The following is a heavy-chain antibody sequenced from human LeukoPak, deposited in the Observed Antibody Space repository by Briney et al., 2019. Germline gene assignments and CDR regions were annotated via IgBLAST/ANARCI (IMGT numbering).Heavy chain of an antibody. CDR3: TRKGAAAFFDY. CDR1: GFGFNNAW. J-gene: IGHJ4*02. Sequence: GGSLRLSCAASGFGFNNAWMSWVRQAPGKGLEWVGRIKSKTDGGTTDYAAPVKGRFTISRDDSKNTVYLQMNSLKTEDTAVYYCTRKGAAAFFDYWGQGTLVTVSS. CDR2: IKSKTDGGTT. V-gene: IGHV3-15*01. D-gene: IGHD6-13*01.